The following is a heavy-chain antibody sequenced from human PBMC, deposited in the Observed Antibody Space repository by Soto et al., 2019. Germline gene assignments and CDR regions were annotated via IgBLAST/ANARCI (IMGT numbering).Heavy chain of an antibody. V-gene: IGHV1-2*02. J-gene: IGHJ4*02. CDR1: GFSFTGYY. CDR2: INAHSGGT. CDR3: AKGRRAGYNYYFDS. D-gene: IGHD5-12*01. Sequence: ASVKVSCKASGFSFTGYYIHWLRQAPGQGLEWMGWINAHSGGTEYAQKFQGRVTLTRDTSIATAYLTLTSLTSDDTALYYCAKGRRAGYNYYFDSWGQGTLVTVSS.